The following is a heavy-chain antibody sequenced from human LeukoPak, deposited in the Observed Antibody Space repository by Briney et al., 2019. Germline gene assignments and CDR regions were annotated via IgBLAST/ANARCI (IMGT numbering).Heavy chain of an antibody. J-gene: IGHJ4*02. CDR3: ATDEDDYVWGSFSY. V-gene: IGHV1-46*01. CDR1: GYTFTSYY. D-gene: IGHD3-16*01. CDR2: INPSGGST. Sequence: ASVKVSCKASGYTFTSYYIHWVRQAPGQGLEWMGIINPSGGSTTYAQKFQGRVAMTRDTSTSRVYMEVSSLRSEDTAVYYCATDEDDYVWGSFSYWGQGTLVTVSS.